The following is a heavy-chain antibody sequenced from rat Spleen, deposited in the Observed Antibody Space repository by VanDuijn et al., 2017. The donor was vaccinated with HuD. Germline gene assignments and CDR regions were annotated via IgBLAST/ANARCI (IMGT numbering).Heavy chain of an antibody. CDR1: GFTFSDYY. Sequence: EVQLVESGGGLVQPGRSLKLSCAASGFTFSDYYMAWVRQAPTKGLEWVATISFHGDNTYYPDSVKGRFTISRDNAKSTLYLQMNSLRSEDTATYYCTREDYPGITVWFAYWGQGTLVTVSS. J-gene: IGHJ3*01. D-gene: IGHD1-4*01. CDR3: TREDYPGITVWFAY. CDR2: ISFHGDNT. V-gene: IGHV5-20*01.